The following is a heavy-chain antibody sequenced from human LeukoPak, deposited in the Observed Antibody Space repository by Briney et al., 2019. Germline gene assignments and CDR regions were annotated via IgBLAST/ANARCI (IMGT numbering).Heavy chain of an antibody. Sequence: ASVKVSCKASGYMFTRESISWVRQAPGQGLEWVGWISSYNGKTNYGKNVQGRVTMTTDTSTSTAYMELRSLRSAETAIYYCARNYDSSQDGNDYWGQGTLVTVSS. CDR1: GYMFTRES. D-gene: IGHD3-22*01. V-gene: IGHV1-18*01. J-gene: IGHJ4*02. CDR3: ARNYDSSQDGNDY. CDR2: ISSYNGKT.